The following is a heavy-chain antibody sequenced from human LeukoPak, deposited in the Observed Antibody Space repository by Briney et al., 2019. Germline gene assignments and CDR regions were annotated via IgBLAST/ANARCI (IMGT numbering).Heavy chain of an antibody. CDR2: INNDGSST. CDR3: ARDRSHGIDI. J-gene: IGHJ3*02. V-gene: IGHV3-74*01. Sequence: PGGSLRLSCAASGFTFSTYWMHWVRQAPGKGRVWVSRINNDGSSTSYADSVKGRFTISRDNAKNTLYLQMNSLRAEDTAVFYCARDRSHGIDIWGQGTMVTVSS. D-gene: IGHD2-15*01. CDR1: GFTFSTYW.